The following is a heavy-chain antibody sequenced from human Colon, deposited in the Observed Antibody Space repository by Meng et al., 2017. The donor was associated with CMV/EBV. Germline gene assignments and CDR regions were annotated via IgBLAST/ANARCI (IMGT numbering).Heavy chain of an antibody. J-gene: IGHJ4*02. D-gene: IGHD6-13*01. V-gene: IGHV6-1*01. CDR3: AGTGREGFDY. CDR1: GDSVSSNSAA. CDR2: TYYRSEWYN. Sequence: AISGDSVSSNSAAWNWIRQSPLRGLEWLGRTYYRSEWYNDYAVSVKSRITINPDTSKNQFSLQLNSVTPEDTAVYYCAGTGREGFDYWGQGTLVTVSS.